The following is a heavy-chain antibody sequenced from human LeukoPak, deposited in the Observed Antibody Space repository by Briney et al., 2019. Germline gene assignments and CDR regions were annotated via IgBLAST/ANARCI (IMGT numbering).Heavy chain of an antibody. CDR3: ARWETVTSSDY. D-gene: IGHD4-17*01. V-gene: IGHV4-34*01. J-gene: IGHJ4*02. CDR1: GGSFSAYY. Sequence: SSETLSLTCAVYGGSFSAYYCHWFRQPPGKGLEWIGEINHSGSTKYNPFFKSRVTISLDTSNNQFSLKLSSVTAADTAVYYCARWETVTSSDYWGQGTLVTVSS. CDR2: INHSGST.